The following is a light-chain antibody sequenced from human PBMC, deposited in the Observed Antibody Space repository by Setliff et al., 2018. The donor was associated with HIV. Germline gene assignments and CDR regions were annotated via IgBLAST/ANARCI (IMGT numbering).Light chain of an antibody. V-gene: IGLV2-14*02. J-gene: IGLJ1*01. CDR1: SSDVGSYNL. Sequence: QSVLTQPASVSGSPGQSITISCTGTSSDVGSYNLVSWYQQHPGKAPKLMIYEGSKRPSGVSNRFSGSKSGNTASLTISGLQAEDEADYYCSSYTSTYTYVFGTGTKVTVL. CDR3: SSYTSTYTYV. CDR2: EGS.